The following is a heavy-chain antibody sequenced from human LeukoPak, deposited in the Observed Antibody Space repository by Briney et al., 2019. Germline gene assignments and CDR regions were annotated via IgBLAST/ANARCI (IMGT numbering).Heavy chain of an antibody. CDR1: GGSISSYY. CDR3: ARVGFGELSSPYFDY. Sequence: SETLSLTCTVPGGSISSYYWSWIRQPPGKGLEWIGYISGSTNYNPSLKSRVTMSVDTSKNHFSLRLSSVTAADTAIFYCARVGFGELSSPYFDYWGQGTLVTVSS. D-gene: IGHD3-10*01. V-gene: IGHV4-59*01. J-gene: IGHJ4*02. CDR2: ISGST.